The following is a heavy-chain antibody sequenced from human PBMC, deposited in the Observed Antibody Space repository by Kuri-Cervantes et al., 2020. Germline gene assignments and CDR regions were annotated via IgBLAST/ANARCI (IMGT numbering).Heavy chain of an antibody. D-gene: IGHD6-19*01. V-gene: IGHV4-59*01. CDR3: ARVGSSGWYAGY. Sequence: SETLSLTCSVSGGSISGYYWSWIRQPPGKGLEYIGYIYYSGSTNYNPSLKSRVIISVDTSKNQFSLKLSSVTAADTAGYYCARVGSSGWYAGYWGQGTLVTVSS. CDR2: IYYSGST. CDR1: GGSISGYY. J-gene: IGHJ4*02.